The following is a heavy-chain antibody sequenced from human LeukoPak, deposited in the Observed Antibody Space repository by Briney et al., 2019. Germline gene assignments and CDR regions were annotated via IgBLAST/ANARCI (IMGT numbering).Heavy chain of an antibody. J-gene: IGHJ3*02. Sequence: RRSLRLSCAASGFTFDDYAMHWVRQVPGKGLEWVSGINWNSGSKGYADFAKGRFTISRDNAKNSLYLQMNSLRPEDTALYYCVKDRRSGGSSWRGGAFDIWGQGTMVSVSS. CDR3: VKDRRSGGSSWRGGAFDI. V-gene: IGHV3-9*01. CDR1: GFTFDDYA. D-gene: IGHD6-13*01. CDR2: INWNSGSK.